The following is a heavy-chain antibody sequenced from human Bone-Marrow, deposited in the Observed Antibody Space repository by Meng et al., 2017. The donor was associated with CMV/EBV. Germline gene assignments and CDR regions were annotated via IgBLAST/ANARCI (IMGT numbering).Heavy chain of an antibody. CDR2: IYSGGSST. J-gene: IGHJ6*02. V-gene: IGHV3-23*03. Sequence: GESLKISCAASGFTFSSYAMSWVRQAPGKGLEWVSVIYSGGSSTYYADSVKGRLTISRDNSKNTLYLEMNSLRAEDTAVYYCAKVLRARTPNFYYGMDVWGQGTMVTVSS. D-gene: IGHD5/OR15-5a*01. CDR3: AKVLRARTPNFYYGMDV. CDR1: GFTFSSYA.